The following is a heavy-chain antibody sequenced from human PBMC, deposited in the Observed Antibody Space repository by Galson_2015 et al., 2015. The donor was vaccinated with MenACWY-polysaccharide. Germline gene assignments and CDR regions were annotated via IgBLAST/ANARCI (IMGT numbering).Heavy chain of an antibody. Sequence: SLRLSCAASGFTFSSYDMHWVRQATGKGLERVSAIGTAGDTYYPGSVKGRFTISRENAKNSLYLQMNSLRAEDTAVYYCARDGGGYSGYDPVIWGQGTLVTVSS. CDR2: IGTAGDT. D-gene: IGHD5-12*01. CDR3: ARDGGGYSGYDPVI. J-gene: IGHJ4*02. CDR1: GFTFSSYD. V-gene: IGHV3-13*01.